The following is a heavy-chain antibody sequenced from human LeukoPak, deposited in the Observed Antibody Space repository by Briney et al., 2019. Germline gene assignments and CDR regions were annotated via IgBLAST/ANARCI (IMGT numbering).Heavy chain of an antibody. CDR3: ARDGAGYCSGGSCYSGGWFDP. CDR1: GGSFSGYY. V-gene: IGHV4-34*01. CDR2: INHSGST. D-gene: IGHD2-15*01. J-gene: IGHJ5*02. Sequence: SETLSLTCAVYGGSFSGYYWSWIRQPPGKGLEWIGEINHSGSTNYNPSLKSRVTISVGTSKNQFSLKLSSVTAADTAVYYCARDGAGYCSGGSCYSGGWFDPWGQGALVTVSS.